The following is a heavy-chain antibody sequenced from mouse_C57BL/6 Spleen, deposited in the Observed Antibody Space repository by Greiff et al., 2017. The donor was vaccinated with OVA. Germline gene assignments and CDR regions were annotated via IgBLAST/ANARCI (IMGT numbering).Heavy chain of an antibody. V-gene: IGHV1-15*01. D-gene: IGHD1-1*01. CDR3: TPGFTTVVQTSDY. Sequence: VKLQESGAELVRPGASVTLSCKASGYTFTDYEMHWVKQTPVHGLEWIGAIDPETGGTAYNQKFKGKAILTADKSSSTAYMELRSLTSEDSAVYYCTPGFTTVVQTSDYWGQGTTLTVSS. J-gene: IGHJ2*01. CDR1: GYTFTDYE. CDR2: IDPETGGT.